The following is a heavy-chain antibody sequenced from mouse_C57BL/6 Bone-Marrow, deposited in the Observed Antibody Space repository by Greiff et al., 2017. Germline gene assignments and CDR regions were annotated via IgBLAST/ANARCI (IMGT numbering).Heavy chain of an antibody. J-gene: IGHJ2*01. Sequence: VQGVESGAELARPGASVKLSCKASGYTFTSYGISWVKQRTGQGLEWIGEIYPRSGNTYYDEKFKGKATLTADKSSSTAYMELRSLTSEDSAVYFCAREGYLGFDYWGQGTTLTVSS. CDR2: IYPRSGNT. V-gene: IGHV1-81*01. D-gene: IGHD2-2*01. CDR3: AREGYLGFDY. CDR1: GYTFTSYG.